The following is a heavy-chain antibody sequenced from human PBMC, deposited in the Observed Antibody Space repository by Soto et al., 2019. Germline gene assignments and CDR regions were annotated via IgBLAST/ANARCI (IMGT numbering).Heavy chain of an antibody. CDR1: GDTFTNYY. Sequence: QVQLMQSGAEVKKPGASVKVSCKASGDTFTNYYIHWVRQAPGQGLEWMGTVNPSGGHTTYSQNCLGRVAMTRATSTSTLYMELTSLTSDDTAVYYCARGGHVVVVTAAFDYWGQGTLVTVSS. CDR3: ARGGHVVVVTAAFDY. V-gene: IGHV1-46*01. D-gene: IGHD2-21*02. J-gene: IGHJ4*02. CDR2: VNPSGGHT.